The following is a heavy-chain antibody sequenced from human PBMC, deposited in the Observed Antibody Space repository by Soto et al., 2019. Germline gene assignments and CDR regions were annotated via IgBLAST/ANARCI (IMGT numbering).Heavy chain of an antibody. CDR2: IIPILGSA. CDR1: GGTFSDYT. J-gene: IGHJ4*02. D-gene: IGHD1-20*01. Sequence: QVQLVQSGAEVKKPGSSVKVSCKASGGTFSDYTITWVRQAPGQGLEWMGGIIPILGSAKYAQKFQGRVTITADESTSTAYRELSSLRYEDTAVYYCARDRITGTTYDYWGQGTLVTVSS. V-gene: IGHV1-69*01. CDR3: ARDRITGTTYDY.